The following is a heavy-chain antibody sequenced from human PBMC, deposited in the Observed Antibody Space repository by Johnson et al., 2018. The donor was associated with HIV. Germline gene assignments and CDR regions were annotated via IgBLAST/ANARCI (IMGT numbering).Heavy chain of an antibody. J-gene: IGHJ3*02. CDR2: IKCDGSEK. CDR3: AKEASGWYHAGDAFDI. D-gene: IGHD6-19*01. CDR1: GFTFSSSW. Sequence: VQLVESGGGLVKPGGSLRLSCAASGFTFSSSWMHWVCQAPEKGLEWVADIKCDGSEKYYADSVKGRFTISRDNSKNTLYLQMNSLRAEDTAVYYCAKEASGWYHAGDAFDIWGQGTMVTVSS. V-gene: IGHV3-52*01.